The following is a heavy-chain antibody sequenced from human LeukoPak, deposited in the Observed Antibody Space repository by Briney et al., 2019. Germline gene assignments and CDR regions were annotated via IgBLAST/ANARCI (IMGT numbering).Heavy chain of an antibody. CDR2: INPNSGGT. CDR3: ARNFYFDSSGYYHY. CDR1: GYTFTGYY. D-gene: IGHD3-22*01. V-gene: IGHV1-2*02. Sequence: ASVKVSCKASGYTFTGYYMHWVRQAPGQGLEWMGWINPNSGGTNYAQKFQGRVTMTRDTSISTAYMELSRLRSDDTAVYYCARNFYFDSSGYYHYWGQGNLVTVSS. J-gene: IGHJ4*02.